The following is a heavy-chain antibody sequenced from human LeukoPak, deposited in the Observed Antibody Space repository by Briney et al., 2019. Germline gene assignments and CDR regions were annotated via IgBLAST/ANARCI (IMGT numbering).Heavy chain of an antibody. D-gene: IGHD3-22*01. CDR1: GCTFISYA. CDR2: IDPNSGGT. V-gene: IGHV1-2*06. Sequence: ASVKVSCKASGCTFISYAISWVRQAPGQGLEWMGRIDPNSGGTNYAQKFQGRVTMTRDTSISTAYMELSRLRSDDTAVYYCARFRYYYDSSGYDYWGQGTLVTVSS. J-gene: IGHJ4*02. CDR3: ARFRYYYDSSGYDY.